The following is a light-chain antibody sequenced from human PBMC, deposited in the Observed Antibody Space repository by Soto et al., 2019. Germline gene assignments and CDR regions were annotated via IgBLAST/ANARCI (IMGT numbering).Light chain of an antibody. V-gene: IGKV1-39*01. CDR1: QSISTY. CDR3: QHYKMNSPWT. CDR2: AAS. Sequence: DIQMTQSPSSLSASVGDRVTLTCRASQSISTYLHWYQQKPGIAPNLLIYAASTLQSGVPSRFSGSGSGTDFTLTISSLQPDDFATYYCQHYKMNSPWTFGQGTKVDIK. J-gene: IGKJ1*01.